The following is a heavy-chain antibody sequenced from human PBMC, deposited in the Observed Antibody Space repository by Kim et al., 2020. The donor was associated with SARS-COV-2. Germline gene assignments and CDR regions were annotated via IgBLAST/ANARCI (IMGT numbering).Heavy chain of an antibody. CDR1: GCSISSYY. J-gene: IGHJ5*02. Sequence: SETLSLTCTASGCSISSYYLSWIRQPPGKGLEWIGYIYYSGSTNYNLSLKSTVTISVDTYKNQFPLKLSTVTATDTAVYDRVSTVYYSDSSGYYWFDLWG. V-gene: IGHV4-59*12. D-gene: IGHD3-22*01. CDR3: VSTVYYSDSSGYYWFDL. CDR2: IYYSGST.